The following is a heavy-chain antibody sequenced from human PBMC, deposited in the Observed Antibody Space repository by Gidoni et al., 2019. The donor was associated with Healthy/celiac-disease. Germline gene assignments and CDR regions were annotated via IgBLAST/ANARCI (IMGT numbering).Heavy chain of an antibody. Sequence: QLQLQESGPGLVKPSETLSLTCTVSGGSISNSSYYWGWIRQPPGKGLEWIGSIYYSGSTYYNPSLKSRVTISVDTSKNQFSLKLSSVTAADTAVYYCARKTIFGVVIGPLDYWGQGTLVTVSS. J-gene: IGHJ4*02. V-gene: IGHV4-39*01. CDR2: IYYSGST. CDR1: GGSISNSSYY. CDR3: ARKTIFGVVIGPLDY. D-gene: IGHD3-3*01.